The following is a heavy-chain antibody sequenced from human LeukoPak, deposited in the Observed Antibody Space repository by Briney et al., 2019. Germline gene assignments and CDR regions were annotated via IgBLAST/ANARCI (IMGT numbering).Heavy chain of an antibody. Sequence: SETLSLTCTVSGGSISSYYWSWIRQPAGKGLEWIGRIYTSGSTNYNPSLKSRVTMSVDTSKNQFSLKLSSVTAADTAVYYCARDPPVSLPDLNDAFDIWGQGTMVTVSS. V-gene: IGHV4-4*07. CDR2: IYTSGST. J-gene: IGHJ3*02. CDR3: ARDPPVSLPDLNDAFDI. CDR1: GGSISSYY.